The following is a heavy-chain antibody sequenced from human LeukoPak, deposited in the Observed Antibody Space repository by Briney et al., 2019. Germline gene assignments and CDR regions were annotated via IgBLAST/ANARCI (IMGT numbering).Heavy chain of an antibody. Sequence: GGSLRLSCVASGFTFSGYVMSWVRQAPGKGLEWVSGISGSGVSAYYGDSVKGRFTTTRDNSKSTLYLQMNSLRAEDTAVYYCAKRRSGSSGWFPFDYWGQGTLVTVSS. CDR3: AKRRSGSSGWFPFDY. CDR2: ISGSGVSA. CDR1: GFTFSGYV. J-gene: IGHJ4*02. V-gene: IGHV3-23*01. D-gene: IGHD6-19*01.